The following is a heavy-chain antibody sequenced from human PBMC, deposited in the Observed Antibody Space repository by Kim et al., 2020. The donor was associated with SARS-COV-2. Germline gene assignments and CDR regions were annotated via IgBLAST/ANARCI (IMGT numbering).Heavy chain of an antibody. D-gene: IGHD3-9*01. J-gene: IGHJ6*02. V-gene: IGHV3-23*01. CDR1: GFTFSSYA. Sequence: GGSLRLSCAASGFTFSSYAMSWVRQAPGKGLEWVSAISGSGGSTYYADSVKGRFTISRDNSKNTLYLQMNSLRAEDTAVYYCAKDYFPSPILTGYYNVPPYGMDVWGQGTTVTVSS. CDR2: ISGSGGST. CDR3: AKDYFPSPILTGYYNVPPYGMDV.